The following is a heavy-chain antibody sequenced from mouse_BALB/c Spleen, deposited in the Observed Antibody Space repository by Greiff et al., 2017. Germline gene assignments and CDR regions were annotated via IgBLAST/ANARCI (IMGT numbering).Heavy chain of an antibody. J-gene: IGHJ4*01. CDR2: INPGSGGT. Sequence: VKLQESGAELVRPGTSVKVSCKASGYAFTNYLIEWVKQRPGQGLEWIGVINPGSGGTNYNEKFKGKATLTADNSSSTAYMQLSSLTSDDSAVYFCARAPDYAMDYWGQGTSVTVAS. CDR3: ARAPDYAMDY. CDR1: GYAFTNYL. V-gene: IGHV1-54*01.